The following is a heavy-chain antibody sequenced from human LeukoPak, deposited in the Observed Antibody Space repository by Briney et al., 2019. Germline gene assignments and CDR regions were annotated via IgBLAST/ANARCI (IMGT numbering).Heavy chain of an antibody. CDR2: IYYSGST. CDR1: GGSISNGDHY. CDR3: ARVRRTIFGVVTSYYDS. J-gene: IGHJ4*02. D-gene: IGHD3-3*01. Sequence: SETLSLTCTVPGGSISNGDHYWSWIRQHPGKGLEWIGHIYYSGSTYYNPSLKSRGIISVDTSKNQFSLKLSSVTAADTAVYFCARVRRTIFGVVTSYYDSWGQGTLVTVSS. V-gene: IGHV4-30-4*08.